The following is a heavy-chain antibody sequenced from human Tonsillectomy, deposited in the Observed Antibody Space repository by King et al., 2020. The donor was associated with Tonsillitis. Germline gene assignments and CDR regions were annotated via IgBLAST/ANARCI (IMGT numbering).Heavy chain of an antibody. Sequence: QLQESGPGLVKPSETLSLTCTVSGGSISSSSYYWGWIRQTPGKGLEWIGSFYYSGSTYYNPSLKSRVTISVNTSKNQFSLRLRSVTAADTAVYYCARAAPGVRFGIPSPDYFDYWGQGTLVTVSS. D-gene: IGHD6-13*01. V-gene: IGHV4-39*07. J-gene: IGHJ4*02. CDR3: ARAAPGVRFGIPSPDYFDY. CDR2: FYYSGST. CDR1: GGSISSSSYY.